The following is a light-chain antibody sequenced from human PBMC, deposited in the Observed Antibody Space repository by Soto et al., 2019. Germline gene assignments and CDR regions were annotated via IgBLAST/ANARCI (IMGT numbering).Light chain of an antibody. J-gene: IGLJ1*01. CDR3: SSYSGSSFYV. Sequence: QSVLTQPASVSESPGQSITISCTGTSSDVGGYNYVSWYQQHPGKAPTLIIYEVSNRPSGVSNRFSGSKSGNTASLTISGLQAEDEADYYCSSYSGSSFYVFGIGTKLTVL. CDR1: SSDVGGYNY. V-gene: IGLV2-14*01. CDR2: EVS.